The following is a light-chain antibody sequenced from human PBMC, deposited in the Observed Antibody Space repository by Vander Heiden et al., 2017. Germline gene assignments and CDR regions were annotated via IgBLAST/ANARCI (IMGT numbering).Light chain of an antibody. J-gene: IGKJ5*01. Sequence: TSTLSASVGERVTISCRASQSISIYLSWYQQKPGQAPRFLIYDTSNLDTGIPARFSGSGSGTYFTLTISSLEPEDIAGYFCHQYDSGPITFGEGTGME. V-gene: IGKV1-33*01. CDR2: DTS. CDR1: QSISIY. CDR3: HQYDSGPIT.